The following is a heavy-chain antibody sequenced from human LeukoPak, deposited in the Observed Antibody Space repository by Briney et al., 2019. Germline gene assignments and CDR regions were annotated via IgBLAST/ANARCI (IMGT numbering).Heavy chain of an antibody. CDR1: GLNLDAYA. J-gene: IGHJ6*02. V-gene: IGHV3-43*02. CDR3: AKDTPLFYHYYGIDV. CDR2: IRGDGTIT. Sequence: GGSLRLSCAASGLNLDAYAMHWVRQAPGKGLEWVSLIRGDGTITYYADSVKGRFTISRDNSKNSLFLEMNSLRSEDTALYYCAKDTPLFYHYYGIDVWGQGTTVTVSS.